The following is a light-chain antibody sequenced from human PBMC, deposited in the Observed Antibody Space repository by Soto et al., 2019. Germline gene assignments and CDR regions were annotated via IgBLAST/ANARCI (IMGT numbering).Light chain of an antibody. V-gene: IGLV1-40*01. Sequence: QSVLTQPPSVSGAPGQRVTISCTGSSSNIGAGFDVHWYQQLPGTAPKLLIFEDNHRLSGVPDRFAGSKSGTSASLAITGLQAEDEADYYCHSYASSLRGWVFGGGTKVTVL. CDR3: HSYASSLRGWV. CDR1: SSNIGAGFD. CDR2: EDN. J-gene: IGLJ3*02.